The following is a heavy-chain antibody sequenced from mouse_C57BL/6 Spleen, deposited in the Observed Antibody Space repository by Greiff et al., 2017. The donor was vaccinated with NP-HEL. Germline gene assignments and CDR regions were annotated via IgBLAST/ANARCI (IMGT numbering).Heavy chain of an antibody. CDR2: IYPSDSET. V-gene: IGHV1-61*01. CDR1: GYTFTSYW. CDR3: ARSGYYGSIDY. D-gene: IGHD1-1*01. Sequence: VQLQQPGAELVRPGSSVKLSCKASGYTFTSYWMDWVKQRPGQGLEWIGNIYPSDSETHYNQKFKDKATLTVDKSSSTAYMQLSSLTSEDSAVYYCARSGYYGSIDYWGQGTTLTVSS. J-gene: IGHJ2*01.